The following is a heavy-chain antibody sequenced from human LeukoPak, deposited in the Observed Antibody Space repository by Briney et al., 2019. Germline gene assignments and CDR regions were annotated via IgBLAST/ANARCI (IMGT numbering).Heavy chain of an antibody. J-gene: IGHJ3*02. V-gene: IGHV3-74*01. CDR2: IKYDGSST. Sequence: GGSLRLSCAASGFTFSSYWMHWVHQAPGKGLVWVSRIKYDGSSTNYADSVKGRFTISRDNAKNTLYLQMNSLRAEDTAVYYCTRRGAASDAFDIWGQGTMVTVSS. CDR1: GFTFSSYW. CDR3: TRRGAASDAFDI. D-gene: IGHD3-16*01.